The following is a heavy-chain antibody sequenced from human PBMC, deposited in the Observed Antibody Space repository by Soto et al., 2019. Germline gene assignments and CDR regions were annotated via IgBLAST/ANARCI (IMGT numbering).Heavy chain of an antibody. CDR2: IIPIIGIA. J-gene: IGHJ4*02. D-gene: IGHD1-26*01. Sequence: QVQLVQSGAEVKKPGSSVKVSCKASGGTFSSYTISWLRQAPGQGLEWMGRIIPIIGIANYAQKFQGRVTITADKSTSTAYMELSSLRSEDTAVYYCARVRGSYCDYWGQGTLVTVSS. V-gene: IGHV1-69*02. CDR1: GGTFSSYT. CDR3: ARVRGSYCDY.